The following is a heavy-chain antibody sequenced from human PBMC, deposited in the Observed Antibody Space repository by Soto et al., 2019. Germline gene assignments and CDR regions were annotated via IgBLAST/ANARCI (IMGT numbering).Heavy chain of an antibody. J-gene: IGHJ6*02. CDR2: ITWNSGSI. D-gene: IGHD6-19*01. V-gene: IGHV3-9*01. CDR3: AKDRRSDWEGTSYGMDV. CDR1: GFTFDDYA. Sequence: GGSLRLSCEASGFTFDDYAMHWVRQAPGKGLEWVSGITWNSGSIAYADSVKGRFTISRDNAKNSLYLQMNSLRAEDTALYYCAKDRRSDWEGTSYGMDVWGPGTKVTVYS.